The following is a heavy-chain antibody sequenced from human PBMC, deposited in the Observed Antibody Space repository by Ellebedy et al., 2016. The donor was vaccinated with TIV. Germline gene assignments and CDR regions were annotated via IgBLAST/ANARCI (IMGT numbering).Heavy chain of an antibody. CDR1: GFIVSSNY. D-gene: IGHD4-23*01. CDR2: IYSGADGGDT. Sequence: GESLKISCAASGFIVSSNYMNWVRQAPGKGLGWVSVIYSGADGGDTYYADSVKGRFTISRDNSKNPLYLQMSNLRAEDTAVYYCVRDAADNGGKFDYWGQGALVTVSS. J-gene: IGHJ4*02. V-gene: IGHV3-53*01. CDR3: VRDAADNGGKFDY.